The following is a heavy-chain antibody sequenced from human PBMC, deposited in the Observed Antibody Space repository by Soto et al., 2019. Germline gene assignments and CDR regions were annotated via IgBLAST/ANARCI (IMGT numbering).Heavy chain of an antibody. D-gene: IGHD3-3*01. J-gene: IGHJ6*02. CDR1: GYTFSDYY. V-gene: IGHV1-2*02. CDR3: ARGHRIFGVVIMSYYYGMDV. Sequence: GASVKVSCKAGGYTFSDYYIQWVRQAPGQGLEWMGWINPNSGGTNYAQKFQGRVTMTRDTSISTASMALSRLRSDDTAVYYCARGHRIFGVVIMSYYYGMDVWGQGTTVTVSS. CDR2: INPNSGGT.